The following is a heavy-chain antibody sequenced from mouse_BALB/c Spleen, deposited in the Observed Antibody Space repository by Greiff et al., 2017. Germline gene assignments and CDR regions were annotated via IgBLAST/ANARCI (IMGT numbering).Heavy chain of an antibody. V-gene: IGHV5-12-1*01. CDR1: GFAFSSYD. J-gene: IGHJ1*01. CDR2: ISSGGGST. D-gene: IGHD4-1*01. CDR3: ARPENWDCFDV. Sequence: EVHLVESGGGLVKPGGSLKLSCAASGFAFSSYDMSWVRQTPEKRLEWVAYISSGGGSTYYPDTVKGRFTISRDNAKNTLYLQMSSLKSEDTAMYYCARPENWDCFDVWGAGTTVTVSS.